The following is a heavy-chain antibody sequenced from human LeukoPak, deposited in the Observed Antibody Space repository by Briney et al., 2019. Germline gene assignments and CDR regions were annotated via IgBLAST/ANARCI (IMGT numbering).Heavy chain of an antibody. V-gene: IGHV3-66*02. J-gene: IGHJ4*02. CDR3: AKGRLSDF. Sequence: PGGSLRLSCAASGFTVSSSYINWVRQPPGKGLEWVSDIYSDGSPFYADSVKGRFTISRDNYKNTLYLQMNSLRGEDTGMYLCAKGRLSDFWGQGTLVTVSS. CDR2: IYSDGSP. CDR1: GFTVSSSY.